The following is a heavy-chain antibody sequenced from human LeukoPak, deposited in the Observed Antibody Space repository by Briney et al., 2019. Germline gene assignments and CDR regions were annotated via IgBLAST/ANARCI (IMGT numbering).Heavy chain of an antibody. CDR2: INSDGSST. V-gene: IGHV3-74*01. CDR3: ARGTGYPYYYYYMDV. Sequence: GGSLRLSCAASGFTFSSHWMHWVRHAPGKGLVWVSRINSDGSSTSYADSVKGRFTISRDNAKNTLYLQMNSLRAEDTAVYYCARGTGYPYYYYYMDVWGKGTTVIVSS. D-gene: IGHD1-1*01. J-gene: IGHJ6*03. CDR1: GFTFSSHW.